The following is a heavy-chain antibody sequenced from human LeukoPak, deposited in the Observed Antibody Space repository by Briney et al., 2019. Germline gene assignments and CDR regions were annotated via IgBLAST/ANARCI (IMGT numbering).Heavy chain of an antibody. D-gene: IGHD3-16*01. CDR3: ARHDLVLGEYFYYFDY. CDR1: GYTFTGSF. J-gene: IGHJ4*02. CDR2: INPDTGGT. Sequence: GASVKVSCKASGYTFTGSFMHWVRQAPGQGLEWMGWINPDTGGTNYAQNFQGRVTMTRDTSISTAYMELGRLTSDDTAVYYCARHDLVLGEYFYYFDYWGQGTLVTVSS. V-gene: IGHV1-2*02.